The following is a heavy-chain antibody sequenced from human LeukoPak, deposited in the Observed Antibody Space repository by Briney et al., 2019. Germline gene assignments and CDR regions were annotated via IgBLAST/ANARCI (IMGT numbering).Heavy chain of an antibody. CDR1: GFTFSSYS. CDR3: ARGSTVAPTWIQPWLDAGYYYYYMDV. J-gene: IGHJ6*03. V-gene: IGHV3-21*01. D-gene: IGHD5-18*01. CDR2: ISSSSSYI. Sequence: KAGGSLRLSCAASGFTFSSYSMNWVRQAPGKGLEWVSSISSSSSYIYYADSVKGRFTISRDNAKNTLYLQMNSLRAEDTAVYYCARGSTVAPTWIQPWLDAGYYYYYMDVWGKGTTVTVSS.